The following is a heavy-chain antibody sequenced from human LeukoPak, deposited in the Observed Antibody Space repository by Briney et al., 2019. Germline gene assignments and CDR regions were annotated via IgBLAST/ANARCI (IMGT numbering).Heavy chain of an antibody. Sequence: GGSLRLSCAASGFTFSSYAMSWVRQAPGKGLEWVSAISGSGGSTYYADSVKGRFTISRDNAKNSLYVQMNSLRPEDTAVYYCATGTVAVSTSTFDYWGQGTLVTVSS. V-gene: IGHV3-23*01. CDR1: GFTFSSYA. J-gene: IGHJ4*02. CDR3: ATGTVAVSTSTFDY. CDR2: ISGSGGST. D-gene: IGHD2-15*01.